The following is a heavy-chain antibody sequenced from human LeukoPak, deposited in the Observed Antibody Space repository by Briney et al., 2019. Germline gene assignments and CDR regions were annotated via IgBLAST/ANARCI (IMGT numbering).Heavy chain of an antibody. Sequence: GASVKVSCKASGYTFTSYYMHWVRQAPGQGLEWMGIINPSGGSTSYAQKFQGRVTMTRDMSTSTVYMELSSLRSEDTAVYYCATLLRDSSSWYTTIMYYYYYMDVWGKGTTVTVSS. D-gene: IGHD6-13*01. CDR2: INPSGGST. J-gene: IGHJ6*03. CDR1: GYTFTSYY. CDR3: ATLLRDSSSWYTTIMYYYYYMDV. V-gene: IGHV1-46*01.